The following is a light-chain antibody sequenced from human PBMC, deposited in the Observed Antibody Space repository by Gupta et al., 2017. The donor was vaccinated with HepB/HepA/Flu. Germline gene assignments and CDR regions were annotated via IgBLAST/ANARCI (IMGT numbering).Light chain of an antibody. V-gene: IGKV1-39*01. CDR3: QQGHLLPLT. CDR1: PCIDVD. J-gene: IGKJ4*01. Sequence: DIHMTQSPSFLSASVGDRVTITCRASPCIDVDLNWYHQEPGKAPKLVIFKASLLQTGVPSRFSGSGSGTDFTLIISSLKPEDFGTYFCQQGHLLPLTFGGGTKVEIK. CDR2: KAS.